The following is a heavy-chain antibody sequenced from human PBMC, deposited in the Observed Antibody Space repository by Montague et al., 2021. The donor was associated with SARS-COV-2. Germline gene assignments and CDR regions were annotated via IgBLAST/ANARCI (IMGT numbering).Heavy chain of an antibody. Sequence: SKTLSLTCSVSGDSISRYYWSWIRQSDGKRLEWIGRIYTGGYVNYNPALQSRVSMSVDTSKSQVSLNVTSVTAADTAVYYCARAIWHLDVWGRGILVTVSS. V-gene: IGHV4-4*07. CDR1: GDSISRYY. CDR2: IYTGGYV. J-gene: IGHJ2*01. CDR3: ARAIWHLDV.